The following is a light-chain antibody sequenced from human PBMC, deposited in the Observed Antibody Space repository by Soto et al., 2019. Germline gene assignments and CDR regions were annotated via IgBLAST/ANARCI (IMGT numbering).Light chain of an antibody. V-gene: IGKV3-20*01. Sequence: DIVLTQSPGTLSLSPGERATLSCRASQSVSSKYLAWYQQKPGQAPRFLIYAASSRATGIPDRFSGSGSGTDFTLTISRLEPEDFAVYYCQHYCSSPPITFGQGTRLEIK. J-gene: IGKJ5*01. CDR2: AAS. CDR3: QHYCSSPPIT. CDR1: QSVSSKY.